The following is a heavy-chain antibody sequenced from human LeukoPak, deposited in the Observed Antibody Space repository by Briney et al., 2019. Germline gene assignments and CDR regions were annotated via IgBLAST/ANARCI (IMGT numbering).Heavy chain of an antibody. CDR2: IYSGVST. CDR3: AREDTGYSSSWYPIGYYYYGMDV. CDR1: GFTVSSNY. V-gene: IGHV3-53*05. D-gene: IGHD6-13*01. Sequence: GGSLRLSCAASGFTVSSNYMSWVRQAPGKGLEWVSVIYSGVSTYYADSVKGRFTISRDNSKNTLYLQMNSLRAEDTAVYYCAREDTGYSSSWYPIGYYYYGMDVWGQGTTVTVSS. J-gene: IGHJ6*02.